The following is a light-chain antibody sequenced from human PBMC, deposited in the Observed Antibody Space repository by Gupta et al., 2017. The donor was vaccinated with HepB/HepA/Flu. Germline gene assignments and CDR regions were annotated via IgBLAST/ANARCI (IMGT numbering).Light chain of an antibody. CDR3: QQRRSWRIT. Sequence: EIVLTQSPGTLSLSPGERATLSCRASQYVNIYLAWYQQKPGQAPRLLIYDASNRATGIPARFSGSASGTXFTLTIXILAPEDFAVYYCQQRRSWRITFGXGTRLEIK. J-gene: IGKJ5*01. CDR1: QYVNIY. V-gene: IGKV3-11*01. CDR2: DAS.